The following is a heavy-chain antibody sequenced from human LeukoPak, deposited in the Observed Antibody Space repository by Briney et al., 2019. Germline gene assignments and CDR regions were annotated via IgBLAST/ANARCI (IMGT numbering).Heavy chain of an antibody. D-gene: IGHD6-19*01. CDR3: ARKGYSSGWSEYYFDY. V-gene: IGHV1-2*02. J-gene: IGHJ4*02. CDR2: INPHSGGT. CDR1: GYTFTDYF. Sequence: ASVTVSCKASGYTFTDYFMHWVRQAPGQGLEWMGWINPHSGGTNYAQKFQGRVTMTRDTSISTAYVELNRLRSDDTAVYYCARKGYSSGWSEYYFDYWGQGTLVTVSS.